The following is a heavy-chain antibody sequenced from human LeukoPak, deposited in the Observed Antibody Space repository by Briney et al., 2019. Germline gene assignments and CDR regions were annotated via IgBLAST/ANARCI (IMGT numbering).Heavy chain of an antibody. V-gene: IGHV1-46*01. CDR3: ARGSSRSPRDAFDI. J-gene: IGHJ3*02. Sequence: GASVKVSCKASGYTFTNYYMHWVRQAPGQGLEWMGIVSPSGSSTTYAQKFQGRVTMTRDMSTTTVYMELSSLRSEDTAVYYCARGSSRSPRDAFDIWGQGTMVSVSS. CDR1: GYTFTNYY. CDR2: VSPSGSST.